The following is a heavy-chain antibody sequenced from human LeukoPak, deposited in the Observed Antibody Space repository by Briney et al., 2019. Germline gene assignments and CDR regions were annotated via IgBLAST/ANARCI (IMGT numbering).Heavy chain of an antibody. J-gene: IGHJ2*01. Sequence: ASVKVSCKASGYTFTGYFMHWVRQAPGQGLEWMGWISAYNGNTNYAQKLQGRVTMTTDTSTSTAYMELRSLRSDDTAVYYCARKTYYYDSSGYPGFDLWGRGTLVTVSS. D-gene: IGHD3-22*01. CDR1: GYTFTGYF. V-gene: IGHV1-18*04. CDR2: ISAYNGNT. CDR3: ARKTYYYDSSGYPGFDL.